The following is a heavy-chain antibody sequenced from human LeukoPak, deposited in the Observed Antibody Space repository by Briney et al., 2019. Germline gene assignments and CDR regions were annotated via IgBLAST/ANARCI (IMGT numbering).Heavy chain of an antibody. V-gene: IGHV1-18*01. CDR3: ARARLLRYYDWLLYHSNWFDP. Sequence: ASVKVSFNASGYTFTNYGISWVRQAPGQGLEWMGWISAYNGNTNYAQKLQGRVTMTTDTSTSTAYMELRSLRSDDTAVYYCARARLLRYYDWLLYHSNWFDPWGQGTLVTVSS. CDR1: GYTFTNYG. CDR2: ISAYNGNT. J-gene: IGHJ5*02. D-gene: IGHD3-9*01.